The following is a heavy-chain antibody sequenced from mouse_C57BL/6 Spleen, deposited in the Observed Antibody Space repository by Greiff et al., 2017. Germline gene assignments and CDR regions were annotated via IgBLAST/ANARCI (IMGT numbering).Heavy chain of an antibody. CDR1: GYAFSSSW. D-gene: IGHD1-1*01. CDR2: IYPGDGDT. CDR3: ARDYDGTGYFDV. V-gene: IGHV1-82*01. Sequence: VQLVESGPELVKPGASVKISCKASGYAFSSSWINWVKQRPGKGLEWIGRIYPGDGDTNYNGKFKGKATLTADKSSSPAYMQLSGLTSEDSAFYFCARDYDGTGYFDVWGTGTTVTVSS. J-gene: IGHJ1*03.